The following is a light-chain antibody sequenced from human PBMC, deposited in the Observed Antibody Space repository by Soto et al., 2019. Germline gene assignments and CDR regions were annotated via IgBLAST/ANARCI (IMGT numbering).Light chain of an antibody. CDR3: LQGNFSAFP. Sequence: MQMTQSPYSVSASVGDIVTITCRLSKSISSCLKWYQQKSGKASNVLIYAASTLQSGVPSRYNPRGSGPECKISLSDLQPADFASEYCLQGNFSAFPFCGGTKVELK. J-gene: IGKJ4*01. CDR2: AAS. CDR1: KSISSC. V-gene: IGKV1-39*01.